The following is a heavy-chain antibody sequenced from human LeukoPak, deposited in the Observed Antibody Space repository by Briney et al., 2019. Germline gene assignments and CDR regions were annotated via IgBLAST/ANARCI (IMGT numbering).Heavy chain of an antibody. D-gene: IGHD2-2*01. Sequence: SETLSLTCTVSGGSISSYYWSWIRQPPGKGLEWIGYIYYSGSTNYNPSLKSRVTISVDTSKNQFSLKLSSVTAADTAVYYCARDLCSSTSCWGNYYYMGVWGKGTTVTVSS. V-gene: IGHV4-59*01. CDR1: GGSISSYY. CDR2: IYYSGST. CDR3: ARDLCSSTSCWGNYYYMGV. J-gene: IGHJ6*03.